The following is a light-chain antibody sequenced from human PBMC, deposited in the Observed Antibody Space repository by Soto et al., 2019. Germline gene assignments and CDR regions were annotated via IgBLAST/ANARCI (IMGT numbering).Light chain of an antibody. J-gene: IGKJ5*01. CDR2: CAS. CDR3: QHYVPPPLT. Sequence: EMVLTQSPGTLSSSPGERATLSCRAIQSVTSNYLAWYQHKPRQAHRLLVYCASSRTTGISDRFSGSRSGTDSPLTISGLEPEVFAVDYCQHYVPPPLTFGGGTRLQLK. CDR1: QSVTSNY. V-gene: IGKV3-20*01.